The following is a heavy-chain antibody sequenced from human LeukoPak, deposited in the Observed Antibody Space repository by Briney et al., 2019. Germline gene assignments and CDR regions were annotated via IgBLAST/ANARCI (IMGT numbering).Heavy chain of an antibody. D-gene: IGHD2-8*01. Sequence: GGSLRLSCAASGFTFNSYGMHWVRQAPGKGLEWVAVISYDGSNKYYADFVKGRFTISRDNSKNTLSLQMNGLIPEDTAVYYCAKGSPQGYCSNGACYTGDFDYWGQGTLVTVSS. CDR2: ISYDGSNK. J-gene: IGHJ4*02. CDR3: AKGSPQGYCSNGACYTGDFDY. V-gene: IGHV3-30*18. CDR1: GFTFNSYG.